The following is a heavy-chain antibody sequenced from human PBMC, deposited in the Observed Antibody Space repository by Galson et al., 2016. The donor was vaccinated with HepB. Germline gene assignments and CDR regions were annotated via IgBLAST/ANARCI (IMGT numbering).Heavy chain of an antibody. CDR1: GYRFTIRW. CDR2: IYPGDSDT. D-gene: IGHD3-9*01. CDR3: ATLTGIMTGDYGMDV. Sequence: QSGAEVKKAGESLKISCRTSGYRFTIRWIGWVRQTPGKGLEWMGIIYPGDSDTRYNAAFQGQVTISADKSVSTAYLQWGSLKASDTGTYYCATLTGIMTGDYGMDVWGQGTTVTVSS. J-gene: IGHJ6*02. V-gene: IGHV5-51*01.